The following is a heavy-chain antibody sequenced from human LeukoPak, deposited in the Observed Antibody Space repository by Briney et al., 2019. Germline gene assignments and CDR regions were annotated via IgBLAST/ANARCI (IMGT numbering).Heavy chain of an antibody. V-gene: IGHV3-33*01. CDR2: IWYDGSNK. J-gene: IGHJ3*02. CDR3: ARGLILPGAVADAFDI. CDR1: GFTFSSYG. Sequence: GGSLRLSCAASGFTFSSYGMHWVRQAPGKGLEWVAVIWYDGSNKYYADSVKGRFTISRDNSKNTLYLQMNSLRAEDTAVYYCARGLILPGAVADAFDIWGQGTMVTVSS. D-gene: IGHD6-19*01.